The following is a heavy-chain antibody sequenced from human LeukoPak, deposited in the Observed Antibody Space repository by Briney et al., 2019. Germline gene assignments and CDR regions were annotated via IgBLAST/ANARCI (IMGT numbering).Heavy chain of an antibody. D-gene: IGHD5-18*01. CDR2: ISSSGSTT. J-gene: IGHJ4*02. V-gene: IGHV3-48*03. Sequence: GSLRLSCAASGFTLSSYEMNWVRQAPGKGLEWVSYISSSGSTTYYADSVKGRFTISRDNAKNSLYLQMNSLRAEDTAVHYCARAIRGYSYGIGLNDYWGQGTLVTVSS. CDR3: ARAIRGYSYGIGLNDY. CDR1: GFTLSSYE.